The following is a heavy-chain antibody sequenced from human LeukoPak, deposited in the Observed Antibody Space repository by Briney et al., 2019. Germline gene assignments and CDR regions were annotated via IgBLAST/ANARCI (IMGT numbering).Heavy chain of an antibody. Sequence: SETLSLTCTVSGGSLNSHYWSWIRQPPGKGLEWIGYIYYSGSTNYNPSLKSRVTISVDTSKNQFSLKLSSVTAADTAVYYCARESGSSSWYTLWGQGTLVTVSS. CDR3: ARESGSSSWYTL. D-gene: IGHD6-13*01. V-gene: IGHV4-59*11. CDR1: GGSLNSHY. J-gene: IGHJ4*02. CDR2: IYYSGST.